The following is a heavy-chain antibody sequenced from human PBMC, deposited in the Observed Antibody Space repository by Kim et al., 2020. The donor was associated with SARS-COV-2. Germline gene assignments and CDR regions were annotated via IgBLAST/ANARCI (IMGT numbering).Heavy chain of an antibody. CDR2: ISSSSSYI. D-gene: IGHD3-9*01. V-gene: IGHV3-21*01. CDR1: GFTFSSYS. Sequence: GGSLRLSCAASGFTFSSYSMNWVRQAPGKGLEWVSSISSSSSYIYYADSVKGRFTISRDNAKNSLYLQMNSLRAEDTAVYYCARDRYYDILTGESVPNDSNGMDVWGQGTTVTVSS. J-gene: IGHJ6*02. CDR3: ARDRYYDILTGESVPNDSNGMDV.